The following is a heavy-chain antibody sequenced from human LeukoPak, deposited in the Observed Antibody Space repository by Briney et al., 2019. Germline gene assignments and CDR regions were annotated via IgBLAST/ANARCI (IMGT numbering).Heavy chain of an antibody. Sequence: GGSLRLSCAASGFTFSESWMSWVRQVPGQGLEWVAHINHEGGGIQYVDSAKGRFTISRDNAKGSVHLQMNSLRAEDTAIYHCATYINWVAGDVWGQGTTVIVSS. J-gene: IGHJ6*02. CDR3: ATYINWVAGDV. V-gene: IGHV3-7*01. CDR2: INHEGGGI. D-gene: IGHD1-1*01. CDR1: GFTFSESW.